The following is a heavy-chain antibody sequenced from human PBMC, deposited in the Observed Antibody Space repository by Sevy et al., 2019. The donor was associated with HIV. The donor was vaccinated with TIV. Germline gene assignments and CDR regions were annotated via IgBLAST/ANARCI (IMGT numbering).Heavy chain of an antibody. CDR3: AHETFGRFES. D-gene: IGHD3-16*01. J-gene: IGHJ4*02. V-gene: IGHV3-7*01. Sequence: GGSLRLSCAASGFTFSANWMNWVRQAPGKGLEWVANIKADGSDKHYVDSVEGRFTISRDDAKNLLFLQMDSLRVEDTAVYYCAHETFGRFESWGQGTLVTVSS. CDR2: IKADGSDK. CDR1: GFTFSANW.